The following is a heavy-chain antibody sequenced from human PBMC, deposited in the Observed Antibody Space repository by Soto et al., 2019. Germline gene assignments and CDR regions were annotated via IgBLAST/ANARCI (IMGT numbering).Heavy chain of an antibody. CDR2: ISYDGSNK. CDR1: GFTFSSYA. CDR3: AREASVSYYYDSSGYHFDY. V-gene: IGHV3-30-3*01. Sequence: PGGSLRLSCAASGFTFSSYAMHWVRQAPGKGLEWVAVISYDGSNKYYADSVKGRFTIPRDNSKNTLYLQMNSLRAEDTAVYYCAREASVSYYYDSSGYHFDYWGQGTLVTVSS. J-gene: IGHJ4*02. D-gene: IGHD3-22*01.